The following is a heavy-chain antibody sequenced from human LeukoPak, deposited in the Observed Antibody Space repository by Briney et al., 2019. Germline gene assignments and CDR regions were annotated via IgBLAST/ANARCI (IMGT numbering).Heavy chain of an antibody. CDR1: GYTFTCYY. Sequence: ASVKVSCKASGYTFTCYYMHWVRQAPGQGLEWMGWINPNSGGTNYAQKFQGRVTMTRDTSISTAYMELSRLRSDDTAVYYCANLDLFCSSTSCFSTWGQGTLVTVSS. D-gene: IGHD2-2*01. CDR3: ANLDLFCSSTSCFST. V-gene: IGHV1-2*02. CDR2: INPNSGGT. J-gene: IGHJ5*02.